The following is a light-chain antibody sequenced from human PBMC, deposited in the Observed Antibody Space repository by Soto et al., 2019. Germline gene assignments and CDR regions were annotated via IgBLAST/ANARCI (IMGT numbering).Light chain of an antibody. V-gene: IGKV3-20*01. CDR3: QQYCRSGT. CDR1: QSVSNNY. J-gene: IGKJ1*01. Sequence: IVLTNSPGTRPLSPAERAPLSCSASQSVSNNYLAWYQQKPGQAPRLLIYGASNRATGIPDRFSGSGSGTDFTLTISRLEPEDFAVYYCQQYCRSGTFGQGTKVDIK. CDR2: GAS.